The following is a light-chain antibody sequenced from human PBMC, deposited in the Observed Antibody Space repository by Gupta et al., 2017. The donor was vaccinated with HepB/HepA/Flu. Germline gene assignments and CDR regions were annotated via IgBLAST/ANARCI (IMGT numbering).Light chain of an antibody. CDR3: QKYGSSTLYI. J-gene: IGKJ2*01. CDR1: QSISSSY. V-gene: IGKV3-20*01. Sequence: EIGLTQSPATLSLSPGERATLSCRASQSISSSYLAWYQQKPGQAPRLLIYGTSSRATGIPDRFSGSGSETDFTLTISRLEPEDFAVYYCQKYGSSTLYIFGQGTKVEIK. CDR2: GTS.